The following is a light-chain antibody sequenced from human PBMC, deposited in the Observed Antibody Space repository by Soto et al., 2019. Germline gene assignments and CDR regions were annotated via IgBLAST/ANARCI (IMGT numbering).Light chain of an antibody. V-gene: IGKV3-11*01. CDR1: QSVSSD. CDR3: QQRSNWPRT. CDR2: DSS. J-gene: IGKJ2*01. Sequence: EIVLTQSPATLSLSPGERATLSSRASQSVSSDLAWYQQKPGQAPRLLIYDSSNRATGIPDRCSGSGSGTDFSRTVSSLEPEDFAVYYCQQRSNWPRTVGQGTKLEIK.